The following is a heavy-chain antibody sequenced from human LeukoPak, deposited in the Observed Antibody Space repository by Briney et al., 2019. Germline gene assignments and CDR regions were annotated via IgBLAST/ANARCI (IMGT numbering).Heavy chain of an antibody. V-gene: IGHV3-7*01. CDR3: ARDPYSGNYGDYYYYYMDV. CDR1: GFTFSSYW. Sequence: GGSLRLSCAASGFTFSSYWMSWVRQAPGKGLEWVANIKQDGSEKYYVDSVKGRFTISRDNAKNSLYLQMNGLRAEDTAVYYCARDPYSGNYGDYYYYYMDVWGKGTTVTISS. CDR2: IKQDGSEK. J-gene: IGHJ6*03. D-gene: IGHD1-26*01.